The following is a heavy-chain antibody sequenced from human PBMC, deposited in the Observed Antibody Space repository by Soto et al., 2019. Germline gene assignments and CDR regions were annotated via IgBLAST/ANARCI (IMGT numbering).Heavy chain of an antibody. J-gene: IGHJ6*02. CDR1: GFTFSGYV. D-gene: IGHD3-3*01. CDR3: ANNLRNDFWSALHYGMDV. CDR2: ISYDGSNK. V-gene: IGHV3-30*18. Sequence: PGGPLSLSCAASGFTFSGYVMHLVRQAPGKGLEWVAVISYDGSNKYYADSVKGRFTISRDNSKNTLYLQMNSLRAEDTAVYYCANNLRNDFWSALHYGMDVWGQGTTVTVSS.